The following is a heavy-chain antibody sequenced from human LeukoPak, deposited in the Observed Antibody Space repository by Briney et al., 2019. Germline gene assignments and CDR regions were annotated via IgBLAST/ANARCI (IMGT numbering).Heavy chain of an antibody. CDR1: GYTFTGYY. CDR2: INPNSGGT. V-gene: IGHV1-2*02. Sequence: ASVKVSCKASGYTFTGYYMHWVRQAPGQGLEWMGWINPNSGGTNYAQKFQGRVTMTRDTSISTAYMELSRLRSDDTAVYYCARDCSSTSCYSGREFDYWGQGTLVTVSS. D-gene: IGHD2-2*02. J-gene: IGHJ4*02. CDR3: ARDCSSTSCYSGREFDY.